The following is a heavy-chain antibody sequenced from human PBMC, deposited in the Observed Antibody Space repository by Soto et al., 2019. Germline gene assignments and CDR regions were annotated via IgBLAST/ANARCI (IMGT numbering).Heavy chain of an antibody. J-gene: IGHJ1*01. D-gene: IGHD2-21*02. CDR3: AKGPIVVVAAEYFQH. Sequence: QVQLVESGGGVVQPGRSLRLSCVASGFTFSSYGMHWVRQAPGTGLERVAVISYDGSNKYYADSVKGRLTISRDNSKNTLYLQMNSLRAEDTAVYYCAKGPIVVVAAEYFQHWGQGTLVTVSS. CDR1: GFTFSSYG. V-gene: IGHV3-30*18. CDR2: ISYDGSNK.